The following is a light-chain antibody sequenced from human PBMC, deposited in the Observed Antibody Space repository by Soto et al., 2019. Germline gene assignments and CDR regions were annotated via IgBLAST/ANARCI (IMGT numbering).Light chain of an antibody. Sequence: QSVLTQPPSVSAAPGQKVTISCSGSSSNIGNNYVSWYQQVPGTAPKLLIYDNNKRPSEIPDRFFGSKSGTSATLVITGLQTGDEADYYCGTWDSSLNTGLFGGGTKVTVL. V-gene: IGLV1-51*01. CDR2: DNN. J-gene: IGLJ2*01. CDR3: GTWDSSLNTGL. CDR1: SSNIGNNY.